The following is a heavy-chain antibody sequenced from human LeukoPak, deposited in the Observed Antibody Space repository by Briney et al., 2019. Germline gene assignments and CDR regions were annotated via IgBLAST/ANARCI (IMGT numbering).Heavy chain of an antibody. J-gene: IGHJ4*02. CDR3: ARGHRDMDY. Sequence: SETLSLTCSASGGSISPDYWSWIRQPPGKGLEWIGYIFYTGSTNYNPSLKSRLTISVDTSNNHFSLKLTSVTAADTAVYFCARGHRDMDYWGQGTLVTVSS. CDR2: IFYTGST. D-gene: IGHD3-10*01. V-gene: IGHV4-59*01. CDR1: GGSISPDY.